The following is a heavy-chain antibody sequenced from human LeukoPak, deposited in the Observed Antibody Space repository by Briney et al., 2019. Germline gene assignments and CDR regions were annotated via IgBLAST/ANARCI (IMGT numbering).Heavy chain of an antibody. Sequence: GASVKVSRKASGYTFTGYYIHWVRQAPGQGLEWMGWINPNTGGTKYAQRFQDRVTMTRDTSISTAYMEVSRLRCDDTAVYYCARPLRVTMIRGAAFRASSDFDPWGQGTLVTVSS. CDR2: INPNTGGT. CDR3: ARPLRVTMIRGAAFRASSDFDP. CDR1: GYTFTGYY. J-gene: IGHJ5*02. V-gene: IGHV1-2*02. D-gene: IGHD3-10*01.